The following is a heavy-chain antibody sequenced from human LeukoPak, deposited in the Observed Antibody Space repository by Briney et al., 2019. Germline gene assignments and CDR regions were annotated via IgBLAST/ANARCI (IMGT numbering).Heavy chain of an antibody. D-gene: IGHD6-19*01. Sequence: GSLILSCAASGFTFSRYSMNWVRQAPGKGLDWVSYINSVGSTIYYADSVKGRFTISRDNAKNSLYLQMNSLRAEDTAVYYCARGVAGTNYYYYMDVWGKGTTVTVSS. CDR2: INSVGSTI. V-gene: IGHV3-48*01. CDR1: GFTFSRYS. CDR3: ARGVAGTNYYYYMDV. J-gene: IGHJ6*03.